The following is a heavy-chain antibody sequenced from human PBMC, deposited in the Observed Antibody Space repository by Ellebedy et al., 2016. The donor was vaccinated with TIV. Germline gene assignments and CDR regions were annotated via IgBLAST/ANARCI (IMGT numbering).Heavy chain of an antibody. J-gene: IGHJ6*02. D-gene: IGHD2-21*02. CDR2: IRVYNGDS. CDR3: AAAYCGGDCYGTYYYYYGMDV. Sequence: ASVKVSCXTSGYTFVSYGISWLRQVPGQGLEWMGWIRVYNGDSNYAQKLQGRVSLTTDTSTSTAYMELRSLGSDDTAVYYCAAAYCGGDCYGTYYYYYGMDVWGHGTTVTVSS. CDR1: GYTFVSYG. V-gene: IGHV1-18*04.